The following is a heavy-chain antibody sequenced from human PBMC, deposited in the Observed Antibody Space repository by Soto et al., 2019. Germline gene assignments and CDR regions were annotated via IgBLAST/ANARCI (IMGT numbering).Heavy chain of an antibody. CDR3: ARARYYYGSGSIFDY. J-gene: IGHJ4*02. V-gene: IGHV4-30-4*01. Sequence: SETLSLTCTVSGGSISSGNYYWSWIRQPPGKGLEWIGFISYSGSTYYNASLKSRFTISVDTSKNQFSLKLSSVTAADTAVYYCARARYYYGSGSIFDYWGQGTLVTVSS. CDR2: ISYSGST. D-gene: IGHD3-10*01. CDR1: GGSISSGNYY.